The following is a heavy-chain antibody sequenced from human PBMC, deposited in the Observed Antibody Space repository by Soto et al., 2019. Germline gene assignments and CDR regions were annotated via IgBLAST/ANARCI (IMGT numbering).Heavy chain of an antibody. CDR1: GYTFTGYY. V-gene: IGHV1-2*02. Sequence: ASVKVSCKASGYTFTGYYMHWVRQAPGQGLEWMGWINPNSGGTNYAQKFQGRVTMTRDTSISTAYMELSRLRSDDTAVYYCARDTVPLRYGSGSYYMYWGQGTLVTVPS. CDR3: ARDTVPLRYGSGSYYMY. J-gene: IGHJ4*02. CDR2: INPNSGGT. D-gene: IGHD3-10*01.